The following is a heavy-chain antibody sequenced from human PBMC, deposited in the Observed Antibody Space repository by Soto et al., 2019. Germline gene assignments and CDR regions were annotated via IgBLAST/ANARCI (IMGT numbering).Heavy chain of an antibody. CDR3: ARWGEYGDYFLTPFDY. V-gene: IGHV1-69*12. CDR2: IIPIFGTA. Sequence: QVQLVQSGAEVKKPGSSVKVSCKASGGTFSSYAISWVRQAPGQGLEWMGGIIPIFGTANYAQKFQGRVTITADESTSTAYMELSSLRSEDTAVYYCARWGEYGDYFLTPFDYWGQGTLVTVSS. J-gene: IGHJ4*02. D-gene: IGHD4-17*01. CDR1: GGTFSSYA.